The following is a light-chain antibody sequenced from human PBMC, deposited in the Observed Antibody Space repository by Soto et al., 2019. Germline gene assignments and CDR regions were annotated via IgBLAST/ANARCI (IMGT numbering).Light chain of an antibody. CDR1: QTINKN. CDR3: QKRADGPPIYT. V-gene: IGKV3-11*01. J-gene: IGKJ2*01. CDR2: DVS. Sequence: EIVLTQSPATLSLSPGERATLSCRASQTINKNLAGFQQTPGQAPRLLIFDVSNRATAIPARFIGSRSGTDFTLTISSLEPEDCAIYHCQKRADGPPIYTFGQGTKLEI.